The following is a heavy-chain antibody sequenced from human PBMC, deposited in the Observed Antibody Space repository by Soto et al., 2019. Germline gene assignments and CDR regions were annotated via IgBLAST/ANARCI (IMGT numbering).Heavy chain of an antibody. J-gene: IGHJ3*02. V-gene: IGHV1-3*01. CDR1: GYTFTSYA. CDR2: INAGNGNT. CDR3: ARGCTNGVCYRGGAFDI. D-gene: IGHD2-8*01. Sequence: ASVKVSCKASGYTFTSYAMHWVRQAPGQRLEWMGWINAGNGNTKYSQKFQGRVTITRDTSASTAYMELSSLRSGDTAVYYCARGCTNGVCYRGGAFDIWGQGTMVTVSS.